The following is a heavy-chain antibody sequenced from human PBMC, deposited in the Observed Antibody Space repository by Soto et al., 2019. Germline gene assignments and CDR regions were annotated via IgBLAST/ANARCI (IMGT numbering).Heavy chain of an antibody. CDR2: ISYDGSNK. D-gene: IGHD2-2*01. V-gene: IGHV3-30*18. J-gene: IGHJ6*02. CDR1: GFTFSSYG. Sequence: PGGSLRLSXAASGFTFSSYGMHWVRQAPGKGLEWVAVISYDGSNKYYADSVKGRFTISRDNSKNTLYLQMNSLRAEDTAVYYCAKKLLGTSRYGMGVWGQGTTVTVSS. CDR3: AKKLLGTSRYGMGV.